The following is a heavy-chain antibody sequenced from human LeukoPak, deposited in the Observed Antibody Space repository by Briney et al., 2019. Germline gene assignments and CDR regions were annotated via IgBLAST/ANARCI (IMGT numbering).Heavy chain of an antibody. Sequence: SETLSLTCTVSGGSISSYYWSWIRQPPGKGLEWIGYIYYSGSTNYNPSLKSRVTISVDTSKNQFSLKLSSVTAADTAVYYCARGELRSLYYYHYMDVWGKGTTVTISS. V-gene: IGHV4-59*01. CDR3: ARGELRSLYYYHYMDV. J-gene: IGHJ6*03. D-gene: IGHD4-17*01. CDR1: GGSISSYY. CDR2: IYYSGST.